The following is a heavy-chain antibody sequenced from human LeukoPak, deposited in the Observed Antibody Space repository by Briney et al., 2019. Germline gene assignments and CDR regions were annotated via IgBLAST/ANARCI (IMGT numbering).Heavy chain of an antibody. D-gene: IGHD2-2*01. Sequence: GASVKVSCTASGYTFTIYGISWVRQAPGQGLEWMGWISAYNGNTDYAQKLQGRVTMTTDTSTSTAYMELRSLRSDDTAVYYCARGAGYCSSTSCYVFSVDYYYYGMDVWGQGTTVTVSS. CDR2: ISAYNGNT. CDR3: ARGAGYCSSTSCYVFSVDYYYYGMDV. CDR1: GYTFTIYG. V-gene: IGHV1-18*01. J-gene: IGHJ6*02.